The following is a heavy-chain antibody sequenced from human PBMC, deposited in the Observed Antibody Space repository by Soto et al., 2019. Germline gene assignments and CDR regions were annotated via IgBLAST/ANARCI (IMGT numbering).Heavy chain of an antibody. Sequence: QVQLQESGPGLVKPSQTLSLTCTVSGGSISSGGYYWSWIRQHPGKGLEWIGYIYYSGSTYYNPSLKSRVTISVDTSKSQFSLELSSVTAADTAVYYCARGYSSSWYVFDPWGQGTLVTVSS. CDR3: ARGYSSSWYVFDP. V-gene: IGHV4-31*03. CDR2: IYYSGST. D-gene: IGHD6-13*01. CDR1: GGSISSGGYY. J-gene: IGHJ5*02.